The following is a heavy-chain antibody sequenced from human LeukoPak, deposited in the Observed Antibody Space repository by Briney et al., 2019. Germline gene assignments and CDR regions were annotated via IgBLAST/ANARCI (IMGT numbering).Heavy chain of an antibody. D-gene: IGHD1-26*01. CDR2: IYHSGST. CDR1: GGSISSSNW. V-gene: IGHV4-4*02. Sequence: SETLSLTCAVSGGSISSSNWWSWVRQPPGKGLEWIGEIYHSGSTNYNPSLKSRVTISVDKSKNQFSLKLSSLTAADTAVYYCARRGANSGSYSHFDLWGRGTLVTVSS. CDR3: ARRGANSGSYSHFDL. J-gene: IGHJ2*01.